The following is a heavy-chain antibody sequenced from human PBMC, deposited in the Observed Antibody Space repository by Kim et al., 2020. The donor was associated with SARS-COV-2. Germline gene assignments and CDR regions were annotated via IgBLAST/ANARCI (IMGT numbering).Heavy chain of an antibody. Sequence: GGSLRLSCAASGFTFSSYSMNWVRQAPGKGLEWVSSISSSSSYIYYADSVKGRFTISRDNAKNSLYLQMNSLRAEDTAVYYCARARGSSSWYVGPPLDYWGQGTLVTVSS. CDR2: ISSSSSYI. D-gene: IGHD6-13*01. V-gene: IGHV3-21*01. J-gene: IGHJ4*02. CDR1: GFTFSSYS. CDR3: ARARGSSSWYVGPPLDY.